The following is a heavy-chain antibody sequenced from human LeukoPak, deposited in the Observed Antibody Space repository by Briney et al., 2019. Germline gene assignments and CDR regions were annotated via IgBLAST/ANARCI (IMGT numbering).Heavy chain of an antibody. CDR1: GFTFSNYW. D-gene: IGHD3-10*01. Sequence: GGSLRLSCAASGFTFSNYWMHWVRQAPGKGLVWVSRISPDGSSTSYGDSVRGRFTISRDNAKNTVYLQMNSLRAEDTAVYYCIRSRSGSYGYFDYWGQGTLVTVSS. CDR3: IRSRSGSYGYFDY. CDR2: ISPDGSST. J-gene: IGHJ4*02. V-gene: IGHV3-74*01.